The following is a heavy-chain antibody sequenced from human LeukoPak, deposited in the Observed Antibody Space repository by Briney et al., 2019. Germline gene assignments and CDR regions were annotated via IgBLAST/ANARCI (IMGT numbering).Heavy chain of an antibody. CDR3: ARDLRYYYYMDV. V-gene: IGHV3-23*01. Sequence: GGSLRLSCAASGFTFSSYDMSRVRQAPGKGLEWVSAISGSGGSTYYADSVKGRFTISRDNAKNSLYLQMNSLRAEDTAVYYCARDLRYYYYMDVWGKGTTVTVSS. CDR2: ISGSGGST. CDR1: GFTFSSYD. J-gene: IGHJ6*03. D-gene: IGHD3-16*01.